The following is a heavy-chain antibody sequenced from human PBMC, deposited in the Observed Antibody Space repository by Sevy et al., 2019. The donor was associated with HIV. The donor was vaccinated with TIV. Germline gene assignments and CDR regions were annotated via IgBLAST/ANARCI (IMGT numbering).Heavy chain of an antibody. CDR2: VRNDGSNK. J-gene: IGHJ6*02. CDR3: ARGRKTTEEWLEELDYYYDLDV. V-gene: IGHV3-30*02. Sequence: GGSLRLSCAASGFSLTTSDMHWVRQAPGKGLEWVAYVRNDGSNKYYADSVRDRFTISRDSPKNTLYLQMNSLRDEDTAIYYCARGRKTTEEWLEELDYYYDLDVWGQGTTVTVSS. CDR1: GFSLTTSD. D-gene: IGHD2-8*01.